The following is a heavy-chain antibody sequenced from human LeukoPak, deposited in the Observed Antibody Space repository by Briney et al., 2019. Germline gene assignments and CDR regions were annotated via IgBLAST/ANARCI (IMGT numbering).Heavy chain of an antibody. Sequence: GRSLRLSCTGSAFTFSSYDMHWVRQAPGKGLEWVSAISGSGGSTYYADSVKGRFTISRDNSKNTLYLQMNSLRAEDTAVYYCAKDYGGNSNWGQGTLVTVSS. J-gene: IGHJ4*02. V-gene: IGHV3-23*01. D-gene: IGHD4-23*01. CDR2: ISGSGGST. CDR1: AFTFSSYD. CDR3: AKDYGGNSN.